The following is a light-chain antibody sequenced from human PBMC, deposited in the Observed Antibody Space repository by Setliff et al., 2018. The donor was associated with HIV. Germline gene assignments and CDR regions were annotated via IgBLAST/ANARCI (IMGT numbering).Light chain of an antibody. J-gene: IGLJ1*01. CDR2: DVS. CDR1: SSDVGGYNY. CDR3: SSYTSSSSYV. V-gene: IGLV2-14*03. Sequence: QSVLTQPASVSGSPGQSITISCTGTSSDVGGYNYVSWYQQHPGKAPELVIYDVSNRPSGVSNRFSSSKSGNTASLTISGLQADDEADYYCSSYTSSSSYVFGAGTKVTVL.